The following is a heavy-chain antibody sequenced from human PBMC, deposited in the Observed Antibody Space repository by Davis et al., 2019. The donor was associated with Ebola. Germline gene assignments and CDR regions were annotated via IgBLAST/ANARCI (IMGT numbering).Heavy chain of an antibody. CDR1: GYTFTNYA. V-gene: IGHV7-4-1*02. J-gene: IGHJ4*02. D-gene: IGHD4-17*01. Sequence: AASLKVSCKASGYTFTNYAMNWVRQAPGQGLEYMGWINTNTGNPTYAQGFTGRFVISLDTSVSTAYLQIRSLKAEDTAVYYCARGNYGDIDYWGQGTLVTVSS. CDR3: ARGNYGDIDY. CDR2: INTNTGNP.